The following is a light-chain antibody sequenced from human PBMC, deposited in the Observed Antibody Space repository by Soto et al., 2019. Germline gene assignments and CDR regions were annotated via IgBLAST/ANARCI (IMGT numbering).Light chain of an antibody. CDR1: QSIVSW. CDR2: KAS. Sequence: DIQMTQSASTLSASLGDRVTITWGASQSIVSWLAWYQQKPGKAPKLLIYKASSLKSGVPSRFSGSGSGTEFTLTISSLQTDDSATYYCQNYNEYSRTFGQGTKVDIK. V-gene: IGKV1-5*03. CDR3: QNYNEYSRT. J-gene: IGKJ1*01.